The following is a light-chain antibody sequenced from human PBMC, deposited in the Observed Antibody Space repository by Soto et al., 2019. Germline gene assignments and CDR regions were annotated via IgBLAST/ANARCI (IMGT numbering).Light chain of an antibody. CDR2: RNN. CDR1: NSNIGSNY. CDR3: ATWDHSLSGVV. Sequence: QSVLTQPPSASGTPGQRVTISCSGRNSNIGSNYVYWYQQLPGTAPKLLIYRNNQRPSGVPDRFSGSKSGTSASLAISGLRSEDEADYYCATWDHSLSGVVFGGGTKVTVL. V-gene: IGLV1-47*01. J-gene: IGLJ2*01.